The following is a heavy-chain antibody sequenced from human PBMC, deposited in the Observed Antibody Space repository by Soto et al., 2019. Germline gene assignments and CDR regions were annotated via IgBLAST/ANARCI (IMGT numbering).Heavy chain of an antibody. J-gene: IGHJ4*02. CDR3: VIDGDDSSYYFAYDFDH. CDR1: GFTHSRYT. D-gene: IGHD3-22*01. V-gene: IGHV3-43*01. Sequence: ASLRRSCARPGFTHSRYTLHWVRQAPGKGLEWVALNSWDGGTSAYADSVKGRFTVSRDNKKSFLYLQMDSLGPDDTALYYCVIDGDDSSYYFAYDFDHWGQGAPVTVSS. CDR2: NSWDGGTS.